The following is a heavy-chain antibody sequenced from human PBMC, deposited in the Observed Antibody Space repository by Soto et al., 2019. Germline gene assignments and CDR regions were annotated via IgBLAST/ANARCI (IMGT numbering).Heavy chain of an antibody. CDR3: AKWIDSSGYYSNYFDY. V-gene: IGHV3-23*01. D-gene: IGHD3-22*01. J-gene: IGHJ4*02. CDR2: ISGSGGST. CDR1: GFTFSSYA. Sequence: GSLRLSCAASGFTFSSYAMSWVRQAPGKGLEWVSAISGSGGSTYYADSVKGRFTISRDNSKNTLYLQMNSLRAEDTAVYYCAKWIDSSGYYSNYFDYWVQGTLVTVSS.